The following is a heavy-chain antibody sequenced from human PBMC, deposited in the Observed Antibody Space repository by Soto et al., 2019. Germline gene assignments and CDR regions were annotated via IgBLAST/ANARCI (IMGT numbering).Heavy chain of an antibody. Sequence: SETLSLTCAVSGGSISSSNWWSWVRQPPGKGLEWIGEIYHSGSTNYNPSLKSRVTISVDKSKNQFSLKLSSVTAADTAVYYCANSQYYYDSSGYYPTRRYFDYWGQGTLVTVSS. J-gene: IGHJ4*02. V-gene: IGHV4-4*02. CDR2: IYHSGST. CDR1: GGSISSSNW. D-gene: IGHD3-22*01. CDR3: ANSQYYYDSSGYYPTRRYFDY.